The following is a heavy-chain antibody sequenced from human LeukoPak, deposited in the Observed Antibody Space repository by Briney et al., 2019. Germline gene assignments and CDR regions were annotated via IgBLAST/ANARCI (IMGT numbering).Heavy chain of an antibody. CDR2: IHYSPGYT. Sequence: GGSQTLSCAASGFTFSSYAMSWVRQAPGKGLEWVSHIHYSPGYTYYADSVKGRFTISRDNSKNTLYLQMNSLRAEDTAVYYCAKGYSGAWYDFDSWGQGTVVTVSS. CDR1: GFTFSSYA. D-gene: IGHD6-19*01. V-gene: IGHV3-23*01. CDR3: AKGYSGAWYDFDS. J-gene: IGHJ4*02.